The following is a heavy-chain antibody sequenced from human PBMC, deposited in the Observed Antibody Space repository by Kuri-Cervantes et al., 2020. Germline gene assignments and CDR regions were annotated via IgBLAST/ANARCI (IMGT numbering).Heavy chain of an antibody. CDR3: ARAGPWLANWFDP. CDR1: GFTFSSYAM. J-gene: IGHJ5*02. D-gene: IGHD6-19*01. CDR2: IYHSGST. V-gene: IGHV4-4*02. Sequence: GSLRLSCAASGFTFSSYAMSWVRQPPGKGLEWIGEIYHSGSTNYNPSLKSRVTISVDKSKNQFSLKLSSVTAADTAVYYCARAGPWLANWFDPWGQGTLVTVSS.